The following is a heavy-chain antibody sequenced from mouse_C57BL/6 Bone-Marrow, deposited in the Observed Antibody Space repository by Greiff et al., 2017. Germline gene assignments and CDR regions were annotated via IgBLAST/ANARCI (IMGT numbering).Heavy chain of an antibody. CDR3: ARGVGWYFDY. Sequence: QVQLQQSGAELVRPGSSVKLSCKASGYTFTSYWMDWVKQRPGQGLEWIGNIYPSDSETHYNQKFKDKATLTVDKSSSTAYMQLSSLTSEDSAVYYCARGVGWYFDYWGQGTTRTVSS. J-gene: IGHJ2*01. V-gene: IGHV1-61*01. CDR2: IYPSDSET. CDR1: GYTFTSYW. D-gene: IGHD1-1*02.